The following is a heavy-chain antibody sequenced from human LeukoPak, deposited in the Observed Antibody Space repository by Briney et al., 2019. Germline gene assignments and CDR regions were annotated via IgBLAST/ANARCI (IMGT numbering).Heavy chain of an antibody. CDR1: GGTFSSYA. CDR3: ARYSGYSYYYYYGMDV. D-gene: IGHD5-12*01. J-gene: IGHJ6*02. Sequence: GASVKVSCKASGGTFSSYAISWVRQAPGQGLKWMGRIIPILGIANYAQKFQGRVTITADKSTSTAYMELSSLRSEDTAVYYCARYSGYSYYYYYGMDVWGQGTTVTVSS. V-gene: IGHV1-69*04. CDR2: IIPILGIA.